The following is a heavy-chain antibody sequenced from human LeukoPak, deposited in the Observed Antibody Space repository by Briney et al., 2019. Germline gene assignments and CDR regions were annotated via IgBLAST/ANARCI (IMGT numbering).Heavy chain of an antibody. CDR2: IYYSGST. CDR1: GGSISSSSYY. V-gene: IGHV4-39*07. J-gene: IGHJ4*02. CDR3: ARDPGSSSSPGGY. Sequence: SETLSLTCTVSGGSISSSSYYWGWIRQPPGKGLEWIGSIYYSGSTYYNPSLKSRVTISVDTSKNQFSLKLSSVTAADTAVYYCARDPGSSSSPGGYWGQGTLVTVSS. D-gene: IGHD6-13*01.